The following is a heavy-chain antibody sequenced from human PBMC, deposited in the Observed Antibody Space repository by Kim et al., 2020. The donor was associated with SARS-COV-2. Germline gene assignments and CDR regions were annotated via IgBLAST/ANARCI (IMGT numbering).Heavy chain of an antibody. J-gene: IGHJ4*02. D-gene: IGHD3-16*01. CDR2: IDWDDDK. Sequence: SGPTLVNPTQTLTLTCTFSGFSLSTSGMCVSWIRQPPGKALEWLGRIDWDDDKYYSTSLKTRLTISKDTSKNQVVLTMTNMDPVDTATYYCARLGGDGYPFDYWGQGTLVTVSS. V-gene: IGHV2-70*11. CDR3: ARLGGDGYPFDY. CDR1: GFSLSTSGMC.